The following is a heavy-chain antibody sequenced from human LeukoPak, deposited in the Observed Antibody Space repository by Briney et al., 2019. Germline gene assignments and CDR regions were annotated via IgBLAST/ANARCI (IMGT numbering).Heavy chain of an antibody. CDR2: IYTSGNT. D-gene: IGHD3-16*01. CDR1: GGSIRSYH. V-gene: IGHV4-4*07. J-gene: IGHJ2*01. Sequence: SETLSLTCTVSGGSIRSYHWSWIRQPAGKGLEWVGLIYTSGNTKYNSSLKSRVSMSVDTSKNQFSLKLRSVTAADTAVYFCASLGSGRFFDLWGRGTLVTVSS. CDR3: ASLGSGRFFDL.